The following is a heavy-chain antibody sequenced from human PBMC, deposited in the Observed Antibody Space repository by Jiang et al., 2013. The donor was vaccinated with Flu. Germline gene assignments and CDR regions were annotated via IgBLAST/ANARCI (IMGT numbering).Heavy chain of an antibody. D-gene: IGHD3-10*01. Sequence: KVSCKASGYTFTRYYIHWVRQAPGQGLEWMGIINSSGGSTTYAQKFQGRVTMTTDTSTSTVYMVLSSLTSEDTAVYYCARDFYDSGSYSDYWGQGTLVTVSS. V-gene: IGHV1-46*01. J-gene: IGHJ4*02. CDR1: GYTFTRYY. CDR3: ARDFYDSGSYSDY. CDR2: INSSGGST.